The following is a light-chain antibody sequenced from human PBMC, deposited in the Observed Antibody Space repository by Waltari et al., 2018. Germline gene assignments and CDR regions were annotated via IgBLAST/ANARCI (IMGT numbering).Light chain of an antibody. CDR1: QSVLHSSNNKNY. Sequence: DIVMTQSPDSLAVSLGERATINCKSSQSVLHSSNNKNYLAWYQKKPGQPPKLLIYWASTRESGVPDRFSGSGSGTDFTLTISSLQAEDVAVYYCQQYYSTCQFGQGTKVEI. CDR2: WAS. CDR3: QQYYSTCQ. J-gene: IGKJ1*01. V-gene: IGKV4-1*01.